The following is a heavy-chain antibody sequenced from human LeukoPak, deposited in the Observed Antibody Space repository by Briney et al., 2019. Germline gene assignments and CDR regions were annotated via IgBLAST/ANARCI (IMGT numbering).Heavy chain of an antibody. CDR1: GGSINNYY. CDR2: IYYSGST. CDR3: ARQSRYEDY. V-gene: IGHV4-39*01. J-gene: IGHJ4*02. Sequence: SETLSLTCTVSGGSINNYYWGWIRQPPGKGLEWSGSIYYSGSTYYNPSLKSRVTISVDTSKNQFSLKLSSVTAADTAVYYCARQSRYEDYWGQGTLVTVSS. D-gene: IGHD6-13*01.